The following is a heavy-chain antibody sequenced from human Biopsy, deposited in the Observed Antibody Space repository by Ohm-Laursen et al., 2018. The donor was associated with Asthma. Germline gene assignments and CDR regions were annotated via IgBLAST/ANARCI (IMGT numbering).Heavy chain of an antibody. Sequence: ASVKVSCKSLGGTFNTYVIGWVRQAPGQGLEWMGGINSVFGASTYPQKFQDRVTITADDSTSTVYMELSSLRSEDTAVYYCARKAGSCISRTCYSLDFWGQGTLVTVSS. J-gene: IGHJ4*02. CDR2: INSVFGAS. CDR3: ARKAGSCISRTCYSLDF. CDR1: GGTFNTYV. V-gene: IGHV1-69*13. D-gene: IGHD2-2*01.